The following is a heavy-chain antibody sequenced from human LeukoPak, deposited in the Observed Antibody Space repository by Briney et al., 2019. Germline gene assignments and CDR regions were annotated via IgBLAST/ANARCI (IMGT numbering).Heavy chain of an antibody. CDR2: IYWDDDK. V-gene: IGHV2-5*02. Sequence: SGPTLVKPTQTLTLTCSFSGFSLSTSGVGVGWIRQPPGKALEWLEHIYWDDDKRYSPSLKSRLTITKDTSKNQVVLTMTNMDPVDTATYYCAHSRLGGYYDSSGYHNWFDPWAREPWSPSPQ. CDR1: GFSLSTSGVG. D-gene: IGHD3-22*01. J-gene: IGHJ5*02. CDR3: AHSRLGGYYDSSGYHNWFDP.